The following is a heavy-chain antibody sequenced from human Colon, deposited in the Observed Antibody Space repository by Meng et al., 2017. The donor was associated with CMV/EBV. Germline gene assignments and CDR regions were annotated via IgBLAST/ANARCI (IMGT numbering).Heavy chain of an antibody. Sequence: GGSLRLSCAASGFTFSNYNMNWVRQAPGKGLEWVAVISHDGSNKYYADSVKGRFTISRDNSKNTLYLQMNSLRAEDTAVYYCASVPRDIVVVPTADFDYWGQGTLVTVSS. D-gene: IGHD2-2*01. J-gene: IGHJ4*02. CDR1: GFTFSNYN. V-gene: IGHV3-30*03. CDR2: ISHDGSNK. CDR3: ASVPRDIVVVPTADFDY.